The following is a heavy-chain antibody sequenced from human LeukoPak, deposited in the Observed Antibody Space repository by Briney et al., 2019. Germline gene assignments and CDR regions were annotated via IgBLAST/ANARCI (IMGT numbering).Heavy chain of an antibody. CDR1: GSTFTRYY. J-gene: IGHJ3*02. D-gene: IGHD3-9*01. CDR3: ARTPTYYDILTGYQPGAFDI. CDR2: INPNSGGT. Sequence: ASVKVSCKASGSTFTRYYMHWVRQAPGQGLERMGWINPNSGGTNYAQKFQGWVTMTRDTSISTAYMELSRLRSDDTAVYYCARTPTYYDILTGYQPGAFDIWGQGTMVTVSS. V-gene: IGHV1-2*04.